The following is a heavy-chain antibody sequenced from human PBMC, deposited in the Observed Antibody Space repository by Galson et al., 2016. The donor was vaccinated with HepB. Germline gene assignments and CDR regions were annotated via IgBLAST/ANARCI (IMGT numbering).Heavy chain of an antibody. D-gene: IGHD6-6*01. CDR2: IFYSGTT. CDR1: GGSISSSSYY. J-gene: IGHJ3*02. Sequence: SETLSLTCTVSGGSISSSSYYWGWIRQPPGKGLEWIGSIFYSGTTYYNPSLKSRVTISVETSKNQFSLKLSSVTAADTAVYYCAIRGAYSSSAMGAFDIWGQGTMVTVSS. CDR3: AIRGAYSSSAMGAFDI. V-gene: IGHV4-39*01.